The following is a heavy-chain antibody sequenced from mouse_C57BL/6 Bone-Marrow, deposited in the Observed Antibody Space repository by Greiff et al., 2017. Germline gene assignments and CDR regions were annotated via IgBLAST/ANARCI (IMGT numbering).Heavy chain of an antibody. CDR2: INYDGSST. CDR3: ARSDGYYRYFDV. Sequence: EVHLVESEGGLVQPGSSMKLSCTASGFTFSDYYMAWVRQVPEKGLEWVANINYDGSSTYYLDSLKSRFIISRDNAKNILYLQMSSLKSEDTATYYCARSDGYYRYFDVWGTGTTVTVSS. CDR1: GFTFSDYY. D-gene: IGHD2-3*01. J-gene: IGHJ1*03. V-gene: IGHV5-16*01.